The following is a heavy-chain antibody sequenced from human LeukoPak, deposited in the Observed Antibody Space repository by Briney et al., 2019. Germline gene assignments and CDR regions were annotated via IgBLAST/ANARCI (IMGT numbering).Heavy chain of an antibody. V-gene: IGHV1-24*01. CDR1: GYTLSQLS. D-gene: IGHD5-24*01. CDR2: PHPEDGET. Sequence: ASVKVSCKVSGYTLSQLSIHWVRQAPGKGLEWMGGPHPEDGETIYAQKFLGRVTMTEDTSTDTAYMELSSLRSEDTAVYYCSTDLQPYRDGYNRWGQGTLVSVSS. CDR3: STDLQPYRDGYNR. J-gene: IGHJ4*02.